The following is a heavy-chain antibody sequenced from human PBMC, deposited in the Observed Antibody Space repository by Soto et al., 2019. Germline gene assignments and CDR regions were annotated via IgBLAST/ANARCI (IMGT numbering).Heavy chain of an antibody. CDR3: ASWVGATAWYYFDY. CDR1: GFTFSSYP. Sequence: PGGSLRLSCSASGFTFSSYPMSWVRQAPGKGLEWVSTISGSGGTTYYADTVKGRFTVSRDNPKNALYLQMNSLTAEDTAVYYCASWVGATAWYYFDYWGPGTLVTV. J-gene: IGHJ4*02. D-gene: IGHD1-26*01. V-gene: IGHV3-23*01. CDR2: ISGSGGTT.